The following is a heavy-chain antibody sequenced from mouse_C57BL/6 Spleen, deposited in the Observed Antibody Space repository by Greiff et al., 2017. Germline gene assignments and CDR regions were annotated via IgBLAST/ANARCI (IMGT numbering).Heavy chain of an antibody. CDR3: TRDTTVVAGHYYAMDY. CDR1: GFTFSSYA. Sequence: DVHLVESGEGLVKPGGSLKLSCAASGFTFSSYAMSWVRQTPEKRLEWVAYISSGGDYIYYADTVKGRFTISRDNARNTLYLQMSSLKSEDTAMYYCTRDTTVVAGHYYAMDYWGQGTSVTVSS. D-gene: IGHD1-1*01. J-gene: IGHJ4*01. V-gene: IGHV5-9-1*02. CDR2: ISSGGDYI.